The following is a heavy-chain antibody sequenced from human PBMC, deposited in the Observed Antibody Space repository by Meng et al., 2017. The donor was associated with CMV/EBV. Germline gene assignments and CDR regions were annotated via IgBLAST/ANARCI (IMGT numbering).Heavy chain of an antibody. J-gene: IGHJ4*02. V-gene: IGHV3-23*01. CDR1: GFTFSSYA. CDR2: ISGSGGST. CDR3: ARDSYCGGDCYSDY. Sequence: GGSLRLSCAASGFTFSSYAMSWVRQAPGKGLEWVSAISGSGGSTYYADSVKGRFTISRDNSKNTLYLQMNSLRAEDTAVYYCARDSYCGGDCYSDYWGQGTLVTVSS. D-gene: IGHD2-21*01.